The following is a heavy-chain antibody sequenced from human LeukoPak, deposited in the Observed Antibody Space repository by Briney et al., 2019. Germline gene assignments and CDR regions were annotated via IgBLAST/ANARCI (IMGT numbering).Heavy chain of an antibody. Sequence: SETLSLTCTVSGGSISSSSYYWGWIRQPPGKGLEWIGSIYYSGSTYYNPSLKSRVTISVDTSKNQFSMKLSSVTAADTAVYYCARIAAAGTFHYYYYMDVWGKGTTVTVSS. CDR1: GGSISSSSYY. CDR3: ARIAAAGTFHYYYYMDV. V-gene: IGHV4-39*01. J-gene: IGHJ6*03. D-gene: IGHD6-13*01. CDR2: IYYSGST.